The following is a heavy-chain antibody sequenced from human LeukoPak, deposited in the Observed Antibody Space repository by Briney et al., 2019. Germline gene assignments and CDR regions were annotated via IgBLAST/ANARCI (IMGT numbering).Heavy chain of an antibody. J-gene: IGHJ4*02. V-gene: IGHV4-39*01. CDR2: IYYSGST. CDR1: GGSISSSSYY. Sequence: SETLSLTCTVSGGSISSSSYYWGWIRQPPGKGLEWIGSIYYSGSTYYNPSLKSRVTISVDTSKNQFSLKLSSVTAADTAVYYCARLWLLLRGCFDYWGQGTLVTVSS. D-gene: IGHD2-15*01. CDR3: ARLWLLLRGCFDY.